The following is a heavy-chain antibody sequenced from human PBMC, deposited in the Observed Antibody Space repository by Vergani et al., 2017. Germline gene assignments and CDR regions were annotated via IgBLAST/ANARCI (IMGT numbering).Heavy chain of an antibody. CDR1: GFTFSSYG. Sequence: QVQLVESGGGVVQPGRSLRLSCAASGFTFSSYGMHWVRQAPGKGLEWVAVIWYDGSNKYYADSVKGRFTISRDNSKNTLYLQMNSLRAEDTAVYYCAKASDTAAAGTSDYWGQGTLVTVSS. D-gene: IGHD6-13*01. CDR2: IWYDGSNK. V-gene: IGHV3-33*06. J-gene: IGHJ4*02. CDR3: AKASDTAAAGTSDY.